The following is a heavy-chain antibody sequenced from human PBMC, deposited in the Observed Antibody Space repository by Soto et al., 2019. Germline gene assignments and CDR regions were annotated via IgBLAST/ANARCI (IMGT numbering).Heavy chain of an antibody. D-gene: IGHD5-18*01. Sequence: QVQLQQWGAGLLKPSETLSLTCAVYGGSFSGYYWSWIRQPPGKGLEWIGEINHSGSTNYNPSLKSRVPISVDTSKNQFSLKLSSVTAADTAVYYCARVGYSYGYGSDYWGQGTLVTVSS. CDR2: INHSGST. CDR1: GGSFSGYY. CDR3: ARVGYSYGYGSDY. J-gene: IGHJ4*02. V-gene: IGHV4-34*01.